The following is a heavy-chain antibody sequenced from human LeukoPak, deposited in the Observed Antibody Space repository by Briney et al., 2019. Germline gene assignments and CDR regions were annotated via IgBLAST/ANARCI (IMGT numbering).Heavy chain of an antibody. CDR1: GFTIGDYA. V-gene: IGHV3-49*04. CDR2: IRSKAYGGTT. CDR3: TRGPSGLWLYYGMDV. D-gene: IGHD2-21*01. Sequence: PGGSLRLSCTASGFTIGDYAMSWVRQAPGKGLERVSFIRSKAYGGTTEYAASVKGRFTISRDDSKSIAYLQMNSLKTEDTAMYYCTRGPSGLWLYYGMDVWGQGTTVTVSS. J-gene: IGHJ6*02.